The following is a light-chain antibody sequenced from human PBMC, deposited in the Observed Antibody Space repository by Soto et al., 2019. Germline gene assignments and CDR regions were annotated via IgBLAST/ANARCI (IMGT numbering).Light chain of an antibody. CDR3: SSYTSNTGV. CDR1: SSDVGGYNY. J-gene: IGLJ1*01. CDR2: EVS. V-gene: IGLV2-14*01. Sequence: QSVLTQPASVSGSPGQSITISCTGTSSDVGGYNYVSWYQQHPGKAPKLMIYEVSNRPSGVSNRFSGSKSGNTASLTISGLQAEDEADYYCSSYTSNTGVFATGTKLTGL.